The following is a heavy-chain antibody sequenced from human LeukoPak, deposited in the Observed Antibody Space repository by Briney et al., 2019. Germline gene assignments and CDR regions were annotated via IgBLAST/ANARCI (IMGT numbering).Heavy chain of an antibody. D-gene: IGHD3-9*01. Sequence: ASVKVSCKASGGTFSSYAISWVRQAPGQGLERMGGIIPIFGTANYAQKFQGRVTITADESTSTAYMELSSLRSEDTAVYYCARAELRYFDWLLSPFDYWGQGTLVTVSS. CDR1: GGTFSSYA. CDR2: IIPIFGTA. V-gene: IGHV1-69*13. CDR3: ARAELRYFDWLLSPFDY. J-gene: IGHJ4*02.